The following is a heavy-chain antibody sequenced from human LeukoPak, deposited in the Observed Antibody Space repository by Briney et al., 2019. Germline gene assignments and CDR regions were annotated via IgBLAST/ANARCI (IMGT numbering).Heavy chain of an antibody. Sequence: SQTLSLTCTVSGGSISSGDYYWSWIRQPPGKGLEWIGYIYYSGSTYYTPSLRGRVTISVDTSKNQFSLNLSSVTAADTAVYYCARGYSLDYWGQGTLVAVSS. CDR3: ARGYSLDY. CDR2: IYYSGST. D-gene: IGHD5-18*01. V-gene: IGHV4-30-4*01. CDR1: GGSISSGDYY. J-gene: IGHJ4*02.